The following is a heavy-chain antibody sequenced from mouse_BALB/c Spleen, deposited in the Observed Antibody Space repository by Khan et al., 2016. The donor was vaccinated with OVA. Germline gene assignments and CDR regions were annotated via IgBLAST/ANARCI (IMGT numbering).Heavy chain of an antibody. CDR3: ARAYYGNYREAMDY. V-gene: IGHV2-6-7*01. Sequence: QVQLKQSGPSLVAPSQSLSITCTVSGFSLTGYGVNWVRQPPGKGLEWLGMIWGDGSTDYNSALKSRLSISKDNSKSQVFLKMNSLQTDDTAMYYCARAYYGNYREAMDYWGQGTSVTVSS. J-gene: IGHJ4*01. CDR2: IWGDGST. D-gene: IGHD2-10*01. CDR1: GFSLTGYG.